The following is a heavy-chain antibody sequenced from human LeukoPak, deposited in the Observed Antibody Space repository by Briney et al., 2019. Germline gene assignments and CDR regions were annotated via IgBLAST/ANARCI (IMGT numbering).Heavy chain of an antibody. CDR2: ISGSGGST. D-gene: IGHD1-26*01. CDR3: AKEPSRYSGSYYLSHDAFDI. Sequence: PGGSLRLSCAASGFTFSSYAMSWVRQAPGKGLEWVSAISGSGGSTYYADSVKGRFTISRDNSKHTLYLQMNSLRAEDTAVYYCAKEPSRYSGSYYLSHDAFDIWGQGTMVTVSS. CDR1: GFTFSSYA. V-gene: IGHV3-23*01. J-gene: IGHJ3*02.